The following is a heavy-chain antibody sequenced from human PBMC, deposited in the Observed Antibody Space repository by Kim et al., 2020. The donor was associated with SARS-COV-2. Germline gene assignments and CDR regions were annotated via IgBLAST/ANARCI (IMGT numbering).Heavy chain of an antibody. J-gene: IGHJ6*02. Sequence: SETLSLTCAVYGVSFSGYYWSWIRQPPGKVREWIGEINHSGSTNSNPSLKSRVTISVQTSKNQFSLKLRSVTAADTAVYYCARGRGGTTVVTLGLGYYYYYGMDVWGQGTTVPVSS. D-gene: IGHD4-17*01. CDR1: GVSFSGYY. V-gene: IGHV4-34*01. CDR3: ARGRGGTTVVTLGLGYYYYYGMDV. CDR2: INHSGST.